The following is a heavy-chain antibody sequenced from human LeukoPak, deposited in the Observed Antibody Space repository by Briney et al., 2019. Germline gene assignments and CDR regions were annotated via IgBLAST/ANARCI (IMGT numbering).Heavy chain of an antibody. V-gene: IGHV3-23*01. D-gene: IGHD6-13*01. Sequence: GGSLRLSCAASGFTFSSYAMSWVRQAPGKGLEWVSSISDSGGSTYYANSAKGRFTISRDNSKNTLYLQLNSLRAEDTAIYYCAKRAHSGNWYAAFDYWGQGILVTVSS. J-gene: IGHJ4*02. CDR2: ISDSGGST. CDR1: GFTFSSYA. CDR3: AKRAHSGNWYAAFDY.